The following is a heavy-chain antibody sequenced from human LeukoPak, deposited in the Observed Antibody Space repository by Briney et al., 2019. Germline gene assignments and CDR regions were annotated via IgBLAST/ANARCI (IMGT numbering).Heavy chain of an antibody. V-gene: IGHV1-18*01. CDR3: AMRHHVPTMIVVHYGMDV. Sequence: EASVKVSCKASGYTFTSYGISWVRQAPGQGLEWMGWISAYNGNTNYAQKLQGRVTMTTDTSTSTAYMELRSLRSEDTAVYYCAMRHHVPTMIVVHYGMDVWGQGTTVTVSS. J-gene: IGHJ6*02. CDR1: GYTFTSYG. CDR2: ISAYNGNT. D-gene: IGHD3-22*01.